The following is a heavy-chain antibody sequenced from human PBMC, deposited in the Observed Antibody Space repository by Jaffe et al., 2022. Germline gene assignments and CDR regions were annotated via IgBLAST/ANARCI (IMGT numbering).Heavy chain of an antibody. CDR2: IYSSGDT. CDR3: VRLPGPDLTHFYTADY. CDR1: GGSISTPNYY. J-gene: IGHJ4*02. Sequence: QLQLHESGPGLVKPSETLSLTCTVYGGSISTPNYYWGWIRQPPGEGLEWIGSIYSSGDTYYHPSLESRVTMSVDTSTNRLSLRLTSVTAADTAVYYCVRLPGPDLTHFYTADYWGQGTLVTVSS. D-gene: IGHD3-9*01. V-gene: IGHV4-39*01.